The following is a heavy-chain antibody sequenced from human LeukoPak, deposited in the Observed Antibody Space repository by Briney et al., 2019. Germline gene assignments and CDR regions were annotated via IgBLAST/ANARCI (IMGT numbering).Heavy chain of an antibody. CDR2: VSHSGIT. CDR3: ARTYYSLYYYYYMDV. D-gene: IGHD3-16*01. Sequence: SETLSLTCTVSGFSISSDYYWGWIRQPPGKGLEWIGSVSHSGITYYNPSLKSRVTISVDTSKNQFSLKLSSVTAADTAVYYCARTYYSLYYYYYMDVWGKGTTVTVSS. V-gene: IGHV4-38-2*02. J-gene: IGHJ6*03. CDR1: GFSISSDYY.